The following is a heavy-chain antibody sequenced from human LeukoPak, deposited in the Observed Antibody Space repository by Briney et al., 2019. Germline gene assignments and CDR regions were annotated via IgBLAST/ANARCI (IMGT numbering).Heavy chain of an antibody. Sequence: GGSLRLSCAASGFTFSSYSMNWVRQAPGKGLEWVAVIPYDGSNKYYADSVKGRFTISRDNSKNTLYLQMNSLRAEDTAVYYCARSSSQQYYYDSSGPFDYWGQGTLVTVSS. J-gene: IGHJ4*02. CDR2: IPYDGSNK. CDR3: ARSSSQQYYYDSSGPFDY. D-gene: IGHD3-22*01. V-gene: IGHV3-30*03. CDR1: GFTFSSYS.